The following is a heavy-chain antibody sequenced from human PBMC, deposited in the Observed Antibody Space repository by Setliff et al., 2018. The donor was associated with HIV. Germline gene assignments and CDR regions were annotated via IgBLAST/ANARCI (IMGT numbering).Heavy chain of an antibody. CDR3: ARDASISSPYDAFDI. D-gene: IGHD6-6*01. Sequence: LRLSCAASGIIFSSYSMNWVRQAPGKGLEWISYISSNGGNTYYASSLKGRFTISRDNSKNTLYLQMGSLRAEDMAVYYCARDASISSPYDAFDIWGQGTMVTVSS. CDR1: GIIFSSYS. J-gene: IGHJ3*02. V-gene: IGHV3-64*01. CDR2: ISSNGGNT.